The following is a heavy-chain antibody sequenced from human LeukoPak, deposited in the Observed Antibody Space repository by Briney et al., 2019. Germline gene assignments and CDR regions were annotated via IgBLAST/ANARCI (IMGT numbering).Heavy chain of an antibody. D-gene: IGHD2-8*02. CDR1: GFTFSSYG. CDR3: ARDSRGTAGGFDY. CDR2: IWYDGSNK. V-gene: IGHV3-33*01. Sequence: GGSLRLSCAASGFTFSSYGMHWVRQAPGKGLEWVAVIWYDGSNKYYADSVKGRFTISRDNSKNTLYLQMNGLRAEDTAVYYCARDSRGTAGGFDYWGQGTLVTVSS. J-gene: IGHJ4*02.